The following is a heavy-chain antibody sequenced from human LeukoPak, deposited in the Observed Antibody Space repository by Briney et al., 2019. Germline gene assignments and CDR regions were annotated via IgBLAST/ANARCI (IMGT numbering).Heavy chain of an antibody. J-gene: IGHJ6*03. Sequence: PGGSLRLSCAASGFTFSSYSMNWVRQAPGKGLEWVSYISSSSSSTIYYADSVKGRFTISRDNAKNSLYLQMNSLRAEDTAVYYCARDSNPPFDDYVWGSYRYYYYYYYMDVWGKGTTVTVSS. CDR2: ISSSSSSTI. CDR1: GFTFSSYS. D-gene: IGHD3-16*02. CDR3: ARDSNPPFDDYVWGSYRYYYYYYYMDV. V-gene: IGHV3-48*01.